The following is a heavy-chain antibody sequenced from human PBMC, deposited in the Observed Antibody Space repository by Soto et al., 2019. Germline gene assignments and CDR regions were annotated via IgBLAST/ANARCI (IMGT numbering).Heavy chain of an antibody. V-gene: IGHV4-59*11. Sequence: SETLSLTCTVSGASITSHYWSWIRQPPGKGLEWIGHIYYRGSTNYNPSLKSRVTMSADTSKNQFSLKLSSVTAADTAVFYCAREDQIVGSLDYWGQGILVTVSS. J-gene: IGHJ4*02. CDR1: GASITSHY. CDR2: IYYRGST. CDR3: AREDQIVGSLDY. D-gene: IGHD2-21*01.